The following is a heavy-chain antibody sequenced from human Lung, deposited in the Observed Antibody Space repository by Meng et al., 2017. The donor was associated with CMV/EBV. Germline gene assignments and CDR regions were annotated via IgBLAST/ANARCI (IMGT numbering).Heavy chain of an antibody. D-gene: IGHD3-10*01. Sequence: QVQLQESGPGLVKSSETLSLTCTVSGGSISSYYWSWIRQPPGKGLEWIGYIYYSGSTNYNPSLKSRVTISVDTSKNQFSLKLSSVTAADTAVYYCAREEGIGGFDPWGQGTLVTVSS. CDR3: AREEGIGGFDP. V-gene: IGHV4-59*01. CDR1: GGSISSYY. CDR2: IYYSGST. J-gene: IGHJ5*02.